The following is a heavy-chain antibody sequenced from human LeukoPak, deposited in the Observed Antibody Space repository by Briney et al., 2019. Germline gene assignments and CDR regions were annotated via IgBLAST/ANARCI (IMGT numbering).Heavy chain of an antibody. CDR1: GGSISSYY. J-gene: IGHJ4*02. D-gene: IGHD1-26*01. CDR2: IYYSGST. V-gene: IGHV4-59*08. CDR3: ARHVYSGSYWGYFGY. Sequence: PSETLSLTCTDSGGSISSYYWSWIRQPPGKGPGWVGYIYYSGSTNYNPSLKSRVTISVDTSKNQFSLKLSSVTAADTAVYYCARHVYSGSYWGYFGYWGQGTLVTVSS.